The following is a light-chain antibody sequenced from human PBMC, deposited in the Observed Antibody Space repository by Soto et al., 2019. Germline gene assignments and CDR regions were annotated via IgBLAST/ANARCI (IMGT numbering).Light chain of an antibody. CDR1: QSISSW. CDR2: AAS. Sequence: IQMTQAPSTLPASVGEIVTITCRASQSISSWLAWYQQKPGKAPKLLIYAASSLQSGVPSRFSGSGFGTEFTLTISSLQPDDFATYYCQQYNSYRAFGQGTKVDI. CDR3: QQYNSYRA. V-gene: IGKV1-5*01. J-gene: IGKJ1*01.